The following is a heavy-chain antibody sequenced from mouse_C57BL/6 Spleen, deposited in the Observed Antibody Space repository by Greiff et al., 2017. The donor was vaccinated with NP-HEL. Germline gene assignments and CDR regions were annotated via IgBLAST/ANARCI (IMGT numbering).Heavy chain of an antibody. V-gene: IGHV1-5*01. Sequence: VQLQQSGTVLARPGASVKMSCKTSGYTFTSYWMHWVKQRPGQGLEWIGAIYPGNSDTSYNQKFKGKAKLTAVTSASTAYMELSSLTNEDSAVYYCTREDYGSSWGYFDYWGQGTTLTVSS. CDR1: GYTFTSYW. J-gene: IGHJ2*01. CDR3: TREDYGSSWGYFDY. D-gene: IGHD1-1*01. CDR2: IYPGNSDT.